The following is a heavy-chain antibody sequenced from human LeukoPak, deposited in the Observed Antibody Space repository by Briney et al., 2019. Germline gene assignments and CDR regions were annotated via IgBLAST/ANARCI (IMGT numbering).Heavy chain of an antibody. J-gene: IGHJ4*02. D-gene: IGHD3-22*01. CDR3: ARGLGGWLFDY. CDR1: GASISSGDYY. CDR2: IYTSGST. Sequence: SETLSLTCTVSGASISSGDYYWTWIRQPAGKGLEWIGRIYTSGSTNYNPSLKSRVTMSVDTSKNQFSLKLSSVPAADTAVYYCARGLGGWLFDYWGQGTLVTVSS. V-gene: IGHV4-61*02.